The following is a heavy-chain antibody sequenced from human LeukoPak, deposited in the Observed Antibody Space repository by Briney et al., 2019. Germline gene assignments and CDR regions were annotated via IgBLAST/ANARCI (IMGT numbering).Heavy chain of an antibody. J-gene: IGHJ4*02. CDR2: ISDTGNT. Sequence: GGSLRLSCAASGFTFSNYGMSWVRQAPGKGLEWVSAISDTGNTYHADSVKGRFTISRDSSKNTLFLQMNRLRPEDAAVYYCAKAPVTTCRGAFCYPFDYWGLGTLSPSPQ. D-gene: IGHD2-15*01. CDR3: AKAPVTTCRGAFCYPFDY. V-gene: IGHV3-23*01. CDR1: GFTFSNYG.